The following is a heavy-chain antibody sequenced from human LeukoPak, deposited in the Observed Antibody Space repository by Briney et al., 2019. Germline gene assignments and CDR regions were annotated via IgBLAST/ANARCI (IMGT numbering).Heavy chain of an antibody. D-gene: IGHD6-19*01. CDR2: ISFDGTNK. V-gene: IGHV3-30*04. J-gene: IGHJ5*02. Sequence: PGKSLRLSCAASGFTFTNYAMHWVRQAPGKGLEWVALISFDGTNKYYADSVKGRFTISRDNSKNTLYLQMNSLRADDSAVYYCARGYRSGPLDPWGQGTLVTVSS. CDR1: GFTFTNYA. CDR3: ARGYRSGPLDP.